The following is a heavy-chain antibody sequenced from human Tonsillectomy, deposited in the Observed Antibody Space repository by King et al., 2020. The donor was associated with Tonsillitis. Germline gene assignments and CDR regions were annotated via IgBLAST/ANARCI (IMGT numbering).Heavy chain of an antibody. CDR3: AKDIEKITMIVPSYYGMDV. J-gene: IGHJ6*02. D-gene: IGHD3-22*01. Sequence: VQLVQSGGGLVQPGRSLRLSCAASGFTFDDYAMHWVRQAPGKGLEWVSGISWNSNSIGYADSVKGRFTISRDNAKNSLYLQMNSLRAEDTALYYCAKDIEKITMIVPSYYGMDVWGQGTTVTVSS. CDR1: GFTFDDYA. CDR2: ISWNSNSI. V-gene: IGHV3-9*01.